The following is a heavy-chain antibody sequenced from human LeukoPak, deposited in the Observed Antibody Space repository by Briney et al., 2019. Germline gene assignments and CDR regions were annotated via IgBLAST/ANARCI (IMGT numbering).Heavy chain of an antibody. CDR3: ARGGIAAAENGFDP. V-gene: IGHV3-21*01. D-gene: IGHD6-13*01. Sequence: GGSLRLSCAASGFTFSSYSMNWVRQAPGKGLEWVSSISSSSSYIYYADSVKGRFTISRYNAKNSLYLQMNGLRAEDTAVYYCARGGIAAAENGFDPWGQGTLVTVSS. CDR1: GFTFSSYS. J-gene: IGHJ5*02. CDR2: ISSSSSYI.